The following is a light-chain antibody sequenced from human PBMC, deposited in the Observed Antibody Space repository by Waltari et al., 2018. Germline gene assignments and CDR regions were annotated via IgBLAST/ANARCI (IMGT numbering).Light chain of an antibody. CDR1: QSVSSS. CDR3: QQRSNWLGT. J-gene: IGKJ1*01. Sequence: EIVLTQSPATLSLSPGERATLSCRASQSVSSSLAWYQQKPGQPPRLLIYDASNRATGVPARFSGSGSGTDFTLTISSLEPEDFAVYYCQQRSNWLGTFGQGTKVEIK. V-gene: IGKV3-11*01. CDR2: DAS.